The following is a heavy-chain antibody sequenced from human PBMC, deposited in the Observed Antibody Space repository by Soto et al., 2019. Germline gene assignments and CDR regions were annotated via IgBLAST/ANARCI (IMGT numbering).Heavy chain of an antibody. Sequence: QITLKESGPTRVKPTQTLTLTCTFSGFSLTSRPMGVGWIRQPPGKALEWLVFIYWDDDKRYSPSLKNRLTITKDTPGNQVVLTMINMDPLDTATYYCAHRLSGFNWNGGYFDYWGQGALVTVSS. CDR1: GFSLTSRPMG. CDR2: IYWDDDK. V-gene: IGHV2-5*02. D-gene: IGHD1-1*01. CDR3: AHRLSGFNWNGGYFDY. J-gene: IGHJ4*02.